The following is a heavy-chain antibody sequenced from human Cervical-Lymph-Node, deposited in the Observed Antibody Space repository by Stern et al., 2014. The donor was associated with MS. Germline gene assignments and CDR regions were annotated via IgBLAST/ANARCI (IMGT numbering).Heavy chain of an antibody. CDR3: ARQLSSEALDY. D-gene: IGHD6-19*01. V-gene: IGHV5-51*01. J-gene: IGHJ4*02. CDR1: GYTFTTYW. CDR2: FYPAYSDP. Sequence: EVQLVQSGAEVKKPGESLKISCKGSGYTFTTYWIGWVRQMPGKGLAWCAIFYPAYSDPRYSPSFPGQVTFSPDKSISTAYLQWSILKASDTAMYFCARQLSSEALDYWGPGTLVTVSS.